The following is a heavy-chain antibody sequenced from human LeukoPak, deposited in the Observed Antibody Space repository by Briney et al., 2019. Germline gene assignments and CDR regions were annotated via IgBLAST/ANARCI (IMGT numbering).Heavy chain of an antibody. CDR1: GGAISSSSYY. D-gene: IGHD4-17*01. V-gene: IGHV4-39*07. J-gene: IGHJ3*02. Sequence: PSETLSLTCTVSGGAISSSSYYWGWIRQPPGEGLEWVGSIYYSGSTYYNPSLKSLVTISVDTSKNQFSLKLSSVTAADTAVYYCARYHDYGDYPRAFDIWGQGTMVTVSS. CDR2: IYYSGST. CDR3: ARYHDYGDYPRAFDI.